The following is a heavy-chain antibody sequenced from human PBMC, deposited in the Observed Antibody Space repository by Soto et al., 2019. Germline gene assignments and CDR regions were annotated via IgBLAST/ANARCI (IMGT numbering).Heavy chain of an antibody. Sequence: SETLSLTCAVYGGSFSGYYWSWIRQPPGKGLEWIGEINHSGSTNYNPSLKSRVTISVDTSKNQFSLKLSSVTAADTAVYYCARGRTTVVTSYFDYWGQGTLVTVSS. V-gene: IGHV4-34*01. CDR3: ARGRTTVVTSYFDY. D-gene: IGHD4-17*01. CDR2: INHSGST. CDR1: GGSFSGYY. J-gene: IGHJ4*02.